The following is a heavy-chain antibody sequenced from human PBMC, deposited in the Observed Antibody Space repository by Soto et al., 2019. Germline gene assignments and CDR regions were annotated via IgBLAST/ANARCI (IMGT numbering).Heavy chain of an antibody. D-gene: IGHD7-27*01. V-gene: IGHV3-33*01. J-gene: IGHJ4*02. Sequence: QVQLVESGGGVVQPGRSLRLSCAASGFTFSSYGMHWVRQAPGKGLEWVSSIWYDGNNKYYADSVKGRFTISRDNSRNTLFLQMSSLRAEDTALYYCVGRGNQNWGDYWGKGTQVTVSS. CDR2: IWYDGNNK. CDR3: VGRGNQNWGDY. CDR1: GFTFSSYG.